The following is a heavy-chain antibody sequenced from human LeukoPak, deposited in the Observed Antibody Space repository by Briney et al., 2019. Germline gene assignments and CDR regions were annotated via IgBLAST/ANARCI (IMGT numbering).Heavy chain of an antibody. CDR2: MNPNSGNT. Sequence: GSSVKVSCKASGGTFSSYAINWVRQATGQGLEWMGWMNPNSGNTGYAQKFQGRVTITADESTSTAYMELSSLRSEDTAVYYCARAGGDYGSGLKAFDIWGQGTMVTVSS. D-gene: IGHD3-10*01. V-gene: IGHV1-69*01. J-gene: IGHJ3*02. CDR1: GGTFSSYA. CDR3: ARAGGDYGSGLKAFDI.